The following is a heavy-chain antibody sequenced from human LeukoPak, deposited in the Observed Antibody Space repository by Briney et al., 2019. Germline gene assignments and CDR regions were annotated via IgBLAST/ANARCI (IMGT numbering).Heavy chain of an antibody. CDR2: IYPGNSDT. D-gene: IGHD5-18*01. CDR1: GFIFTNYW. J-gene: IGHJ4*02. CDR3: ARLLVNTAMAPGY. Sequence: GESLQISCEASGFIFTNYWIGWVRRMPGKGLEWRGVIYPGNSDTKYSPSFQGQVTISADKSISTAYLQWSSLKASDTAMYYCARLLVNTAMAPGYWGQGTLVTVSS. V-gene: IGHV5-51*01.